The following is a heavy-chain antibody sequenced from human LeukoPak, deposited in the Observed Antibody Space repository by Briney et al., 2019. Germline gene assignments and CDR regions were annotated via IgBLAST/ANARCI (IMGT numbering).Heavy chain of an antibody. Sequence: GGSLRLSCAASGFTFSSYAMSWVRQAPGKGLGWVSAISGSGGSTYYADSVKGRFTISRDNSKNTLYLQMNSLRAEDTAVYYCAKDLKLPMVRGRAFGYWGQGTLVTVSS. CDR1: GFTFSSYA. D-gene: IGHD3-10*01. V-gene: IGHV3-23*01. J-gene: IGHJ4*02. CDR2: ISGSGGST. CDR3: AKDLKLPMVRGRAFGY.